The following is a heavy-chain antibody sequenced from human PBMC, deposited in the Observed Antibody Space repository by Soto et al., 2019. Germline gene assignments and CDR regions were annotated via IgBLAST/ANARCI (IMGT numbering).Heavy chain of an antibody. CDR2: IWYDGGNK. V-gene: IGHV3-33*01. CDR1: GFTFSSYG. D-gene: IGHD2-15*01. Sequence: QVQLVESGGGVVQPGRSLRLSCTASGFTFSSYGMHWVRQAPGKGLAWVGIIWYDGGNKYYADSVKGRVTISRDNSKNTLYLQMNSLRAEDTAVYYCARDKFLLSYWGQGTLVTVSS. CDR3: ARDKFLLSY. J-gene: IGHJ4*02.